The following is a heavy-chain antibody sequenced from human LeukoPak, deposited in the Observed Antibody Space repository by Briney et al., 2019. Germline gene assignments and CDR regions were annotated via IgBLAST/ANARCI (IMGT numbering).Heavy chain of an antibody. J-gene: IGHJ5*02. V-gene: IGHV4-59*01. CDR3: ARERSDWFDP. CDR2: IYYSGST. Sequence: PSETLSLTCTVSGGSISSYYWSWIRQPPGKGLEWIGYIYYSGSTNYNPFLKSRVIISVDTSKNQFSLKLSSVTAADTAVYYCARERSDWFDPWGQGTLVTVSS. CDR1: GGSISSYY.